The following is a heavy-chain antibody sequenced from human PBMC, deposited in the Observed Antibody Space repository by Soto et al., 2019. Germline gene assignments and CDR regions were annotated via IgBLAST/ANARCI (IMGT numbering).Heavy chain of an antibody. Sequence: SQTLSLTCAISGDSVSNNSAAWNWIRQSPSRGLEWLGRTYYRSKWYNDYAVSVKSRITINPDTSKNQFSLQLNSVTPEDTAVYYCARDRSDSHDSSGYCPFDYWGQGTLVTVSA. CDR2: TYYRSKWYN. CDR1: GDSVSNNSAA. CDR3: ARDRSDSHDSSGYCPFDY. V-gene: IGHV6-1*01. J-gene: IGHJ4*02. D-gene: IGHD3-22*01.